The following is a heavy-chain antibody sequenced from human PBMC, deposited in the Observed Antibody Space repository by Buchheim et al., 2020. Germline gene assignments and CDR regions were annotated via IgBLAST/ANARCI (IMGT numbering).Heavy chain of an antibody. CDR2: IKQDGSEK. D-gene: IGHD3-10*01. CDR1: GFTFSSYW. V-gene: IGHV3-7*01. Sequence: EVQLVESGGGLVQPGGSLRLSCAASGFTFSSYWMSWVRQAPGKGLEWVANIKQDGSEKYYVDSVKGRFTISRDNAKNTLYLQMNRLRAEDTAVYYCARGDFVVVRGVITPCGMDVWGQGTT. CDR3: ARGDFVVVRGVITPCGMDV. J-gene: IGHJ6*02.